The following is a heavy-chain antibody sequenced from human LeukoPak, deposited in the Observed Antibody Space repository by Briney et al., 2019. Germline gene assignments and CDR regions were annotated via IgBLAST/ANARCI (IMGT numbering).Heavy chain of an antibody. D-gene: IGHD3-22*01. CDR1: GFTFSTYA. J-gene: IGHJ4*02. V-gene: IGHV3-23*01. CDR2: ISGSGGST. CDR3: AKTPKPYYYDSSGYYYFDY. Sequence: GGSLRLSCAASGFTFSTYAMSWVRQAPGKGLEWVSAISGSGGSTYYADSVKGRFTISRDNSKNTLYLQMNSLRAEDTAVYYCAKTPKPYYYDSSGYYYFDYWGQGTLVTVSS.